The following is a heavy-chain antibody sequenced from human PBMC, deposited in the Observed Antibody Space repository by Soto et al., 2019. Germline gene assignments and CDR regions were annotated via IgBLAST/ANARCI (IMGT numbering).Heavy chain of an antibody. Sequence: QVHLVQSGPEVREPGSSVKVSCKASGGSFSSDAITWVRQAPGQGLEWIGEIIPMFDTTNYAPEFQGRVTINADKATTTVYMKVNRLTPDDTAVYYCAREVVKETTLGYFDFWGQGALVTVSS. V-gene: IGHV1-69*06. CDR1: GGSFSSDA. D-gene: IGHD2-15*01. CDR2: IIPMFDTT. CDR3: AREVVKETTLGYFDF. J-gene: IGHJ4*02.